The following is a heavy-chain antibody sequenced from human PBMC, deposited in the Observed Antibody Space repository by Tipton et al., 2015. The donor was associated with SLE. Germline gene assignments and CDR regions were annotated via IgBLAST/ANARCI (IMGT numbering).Heavy chain of an antibody. CDR1: GDSVSSNRVA. CDR2: TYYRSKWYN. V-gene: IGHV6-1*01. J-gene: IGHJ6*02. CDR3: ARDFVEGSTRRGSLDV. Sequence: GLVKPSQTLSLTCAISGDSVSSNRVAWNWIRQSPSRGLEWLGRTYYRSKWYNDYAVSVKSRITINADTSKNQFSLQLNSVTPEDTAVYYCARDFVEGSTRRGSLDVWGQGTTVTVSS. D-gene: IGHD2-2*01.